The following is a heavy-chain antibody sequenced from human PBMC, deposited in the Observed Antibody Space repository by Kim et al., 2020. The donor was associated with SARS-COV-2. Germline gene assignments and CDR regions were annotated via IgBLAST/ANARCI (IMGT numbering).Heavy chain of an antibody. V-gene: IGHV1-2*06. Sequence: ASVKVSCKASGYTFTGYYMHWVRQAPGQGLEWMGRINPNSGGTNYAQKFQGRVTMTSDTSISTAYMELSRLRSDDTAVYYCARGAGYCSGGSCYALRPLNWFDPWGQGTLVTVSS. CDR1: GYTFTGYY. CDR3: ARGAGYCSGGSCYALRPLNWFDP. CDR2: INPNSGGT. D-gene: IGHD2-15*01. J-gene: IGHJ5*02.